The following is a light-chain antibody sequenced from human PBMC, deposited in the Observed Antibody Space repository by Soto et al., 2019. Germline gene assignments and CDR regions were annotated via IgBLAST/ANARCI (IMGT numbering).Light chain of an antibody. CDR2: GES. CDR3: QQYDNWPWT. V-gene: IGKV3-15*01. CDR1: QSISDT. J-gene: IGKJ1*01. Sequence: IVMTHSPATLSLSPGGRATLACSASQSISDTLAWYQQKPGQATRLIIYGESRRATGFPSRLSGSGSGQDFPITISSLQSEDFAVYYCQQYDNWPWTFGHGTKVDIK.